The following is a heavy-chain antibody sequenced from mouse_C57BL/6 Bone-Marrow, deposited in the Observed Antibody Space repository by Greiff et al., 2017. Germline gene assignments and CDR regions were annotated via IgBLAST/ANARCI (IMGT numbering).Heavy chain of an antibody. D-gene: IGHD1-1*01. CDR2: FHPYNDDT. V-gene: IGHV1-47*01. CDR1: GYTFTTYP. Sequence: VKLQQSGAELVKPGASVKMSCKASGYTFTTYPIEWMKQNHGKSLEWIGNFHPYNDDTKYNEKFKGKATLTVEKSSSTVYLELSRLTSDDSAVYYCARSYYGSSRYWHFDVWGTGTTVTVSS. J-gene: IGHJ1*03. CDR3: ARSYYGSSRYWHFDV.